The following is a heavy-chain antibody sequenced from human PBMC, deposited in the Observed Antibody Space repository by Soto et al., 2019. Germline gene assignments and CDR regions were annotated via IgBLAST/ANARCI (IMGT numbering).Heavy chain of an antibody. CDR3: ASQGDYYGSGSYYTG. V-gene: IGHV3-21*01. CDR1: GFTFSSYS. J-gene: IGHJ4*02. D-gene: IGHD3-10*01. CDR2: ISSSSSYI. Sequence: GSLRLSCAASGFTFSSYSMNWVRQAPGKGLEWVSSISSSSSYIYYADSVKGRFTISRDNAKNSLYLQMNSLRAEDTAVYYCASQGDYYGSGSYYTGWGQGTLVTVSS.